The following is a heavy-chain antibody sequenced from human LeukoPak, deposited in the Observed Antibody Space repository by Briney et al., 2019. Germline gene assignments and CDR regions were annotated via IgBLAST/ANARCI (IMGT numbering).Heavy chain of an antibody. Sequence: GGSLRLSCAASGFTFSSYGMHWVRQAPGKGLEWVAVIWYGGSNKYYADSVKGRFTISRDNSKNTLYLQMNSLRAEDTAVYYCARDFHGSGSYSHDAFDIWGQGTMVTVSS. CDR1: GFTFSSYG. CDR3: ARDFHGSGSYSHDAFDI. V-gene: IGHV3-33*08. D-gene: IGHD3-10*01. CDR2: IWYGGSNK. J-gene: IGHJ3*02.